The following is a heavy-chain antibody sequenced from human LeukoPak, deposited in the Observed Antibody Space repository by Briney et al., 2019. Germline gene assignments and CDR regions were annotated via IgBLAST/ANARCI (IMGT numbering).Heavy chain of an antibody. J-gene: IGHJ4*02. CDR2: IRSKAYGGTT. CDR1: GFTFGDYA. Sequence: GRSLSLSCTASGFTFGDYAMSWFRQAPGEGLEWVGFIRSKAYGGTTEYAASVKGRFTISRDDSKSIAYLQMNSLKTEDTAVYYCTRDNCGGDCYVDYWGQGTLVTVSS. D-gene: IGHD2-21*02. CDR3: TRDNCGGDCYVDY. V-gene: IGHV3-49*03.